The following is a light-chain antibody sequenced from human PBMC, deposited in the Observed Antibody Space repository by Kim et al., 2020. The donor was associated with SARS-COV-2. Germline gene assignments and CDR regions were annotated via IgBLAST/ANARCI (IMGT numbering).Light chain of an antibody. CDR1: QCLSRH. V-gene: IGKV3-11*01. CDR3: EQRYNWPWT. CDR2: GAP. Sequence: FSAGASPPLPCRASQCLSRHFAWYPQTPGRAPRLLVCGAPNRASGVPPRFRGSGSGTDLPLPNRSLEPRDFGVLFCEQRYNWPWTFGQGTKVEIK. J-gene: IGKJ1*01.